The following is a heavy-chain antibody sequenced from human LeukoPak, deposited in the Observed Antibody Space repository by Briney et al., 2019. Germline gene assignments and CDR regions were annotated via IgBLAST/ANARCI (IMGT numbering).Heavy chain of an antibody. CDR3: AVYGSGSYLDY. D-gene: IGHD3-10*01. CDR2: IRYDGSNK. V-gene: IGHV3-30*02. Sequence: SGGSLRLSCTVSGFTLSSYEMSWIRQAPGKGLEWVAFIRYDGSNKYYADSVKGRFTISRDNAKNSLYLQMNSLRAEDTAVYYCAVYGSGSYLDYWGQGTLVTVSS. CDR1: GFTLSSYE. J-gene: IGHJ4*02.